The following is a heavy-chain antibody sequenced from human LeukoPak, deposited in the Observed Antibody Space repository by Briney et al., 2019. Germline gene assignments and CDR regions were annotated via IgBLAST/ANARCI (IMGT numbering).Heavy chain of an antibody. J-gene: IGHJ4*02. CDR3: ARAEVGSGRLSTCDY. CDR2: IYPGDSDT. D-gene: IGHD3-10*01. CDR1: GYSFTSYW. Sequence: HGGSLEISLQRSGYSFTSYWIGGVRQLPGKGLDGMGIIYPGDSDTRYSPSCQGQVTISGDKSISTAYLQWSSLKASDTAMYYCARAEVGSGRLSTCDYWGQGTLVTVSS. V-gene: IGHV5-51*01.